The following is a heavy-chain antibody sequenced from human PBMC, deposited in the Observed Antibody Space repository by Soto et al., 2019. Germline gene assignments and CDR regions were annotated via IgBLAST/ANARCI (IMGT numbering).Heavy chain of an antibody. Sequence: EVQLVESGGDLVQPGGSLRLSCAASGFSLSTFWMHWVRQAPGKGLVWVSRINPEETTTTYADSVRGRFTISRDNAKNTLYLQMNSLRADDTAVYYCARGGLEPVDYWGQGTLVTVFS. D-gene: IGHD2-2*01. CDR2: INPEETTT. V-gene: IGHV3-74*01. J-gene: IGHJ4*02. CDR3: ARGGLEPVDY. CDR1: GFSLSTFW.